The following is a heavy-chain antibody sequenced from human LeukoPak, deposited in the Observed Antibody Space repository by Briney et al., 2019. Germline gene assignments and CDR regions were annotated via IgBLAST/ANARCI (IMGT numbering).Heavy chain of an antibody. J-gene: IGHJ4*02. CDR2: ISAYNGNT. CDR1: GYTFTSYG. D-gene: IGHD3-3*01. V-gene: IGHV1-18*01. Sequence: SVKVSCKASGYTFTSYGISWVRQAPGQGLEWMGWISAYNGNTNYAQKLQGRVTMTTDTSTSTAYMELRSLRSDDTAVYYCARVPGSYDFWSGYYTGGYFDYWGQGTLVTVSS. CDR3: ARVPGSYDFWSGYYTGGYFDY.